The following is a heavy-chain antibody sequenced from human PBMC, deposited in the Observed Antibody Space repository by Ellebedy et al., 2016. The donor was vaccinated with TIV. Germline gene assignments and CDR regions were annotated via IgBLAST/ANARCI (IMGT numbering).Heavy chain of an antibody. D-gene: IGHD6-6*01. CDR2: IGGNGGST. CDR1: GFTFSNYA. CDR3: AKARGSSSFFDY. Sequence: GGSLRLXXAASGFTFSNYAMSWVRQAPGKGLAWVSAIGGNGGSTYYADSVKGRFTISRDTSKNTLYLQMNSLRGEDTAVYYCAKARGSSSFFDYWGQGTLVTVSS. J-gene: IGHJ4*02. V-gene: IGHV3-23*01.